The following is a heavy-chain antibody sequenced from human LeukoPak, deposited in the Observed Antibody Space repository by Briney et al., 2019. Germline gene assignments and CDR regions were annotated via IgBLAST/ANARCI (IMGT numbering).Heavy chain of an antibody. CDR1: GGSITSYY. D-gene: IGHD3-22*01. CDR2: IYYSGSSGST. CDR3: ARALYYYDSSGHSDGYYMDV. Sequence: SETLSLTCTVSGGSITSYYWSWIRQPPGKGLDWIGYIYYSGSSGSTNYNPSLKSRVTISVDRSRNQFSLKLSSVTAADTAVYYCARALYYYDSSGHSDGYYMDVWGKGTTVTVSS. J-gene: IGHJ6*03. V-gene: IGHV4-59*01.